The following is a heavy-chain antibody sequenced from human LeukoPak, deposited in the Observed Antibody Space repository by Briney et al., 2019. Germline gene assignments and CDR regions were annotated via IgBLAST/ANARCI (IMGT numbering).Heavy chain of an antibody. CDR1: GFTFSSYS. V-gene: IGHV3-30*03. CDR3: ARGPYYDFWSGYFSYYYYGMDV. J-gene: IGHJ6*02. D-gene: IGHD3-3*01. Sequence: VGSLRLSCAASGFTFSSYSMNWVRQAPGKGLEWVAVISYDGSNKYYADSVKGRFTISRDNYKNTLYLQMNSLRAEDTAVYYCARGPYYDFWSGYFSYYYYGMDVWGQGTTVTVSS. CDR2: ISYDGSNK.